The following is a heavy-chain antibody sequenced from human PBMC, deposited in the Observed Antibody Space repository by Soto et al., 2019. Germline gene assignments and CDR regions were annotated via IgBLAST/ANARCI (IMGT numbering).Heavy chain of an antibody. CDR2: IRGGGGSA. V-gene: IGHV3-23*01. Sequence: GGSLRLSCAASGFTFSSYGMSWVRQAPGKGLEWVSNIRGGGGSAYYADSVKGRFTISRDNSKNTRYLQMKSLRAEDTAVYYYAERGCSGYSCYRLDFWGQGTLVTVSS. J-gene: IGHJ4*01. CDR1: GFTFSSYG. CDR3: AERGCSGYSCYRLDF. D-gene: IGHD2-15*01.